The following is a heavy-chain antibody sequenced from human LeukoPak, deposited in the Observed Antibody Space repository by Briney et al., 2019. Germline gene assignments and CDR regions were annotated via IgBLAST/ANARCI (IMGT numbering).Heavy chain of an antibody. J-gene: IGHJ4*02. D-gene: IGHD6-13*01. Sequence: SETLSLTCTVSGGSISSSSYYWGWIRQPPGKGLEWIGSIYYSGSTYYNPSLKSRVTISLDTSKNQFSLKLSSVTAADTAVYYCAGGPGYSSSWVVSWGQGTLVTVSS. CDR1: GGSISSSSYY. V-gene: IGHV4-39*01. CDR2: IYYSGST. CDR3: AGGPGYSSSWVVS.